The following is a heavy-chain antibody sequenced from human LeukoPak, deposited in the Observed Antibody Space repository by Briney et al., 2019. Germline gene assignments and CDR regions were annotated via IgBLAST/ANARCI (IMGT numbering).Heavy chain of an antibody. Sequence: GGSLRLSCAASGFTFDDYAMHWVRQAPGKGLEWVSGISWNSGSIGYADSVKGRFTISRDNAKNSLYLQMNSLRAEDTALYYCAKDSGRPNYYYGMDVWGQGTTVTVSS. CDR2: ISWNSGSI. D-gene: IGHD6-6*01. J-gene: IGHJ6*02. CDR3: AKDSGRPNYYYGMDV. CDR1: GFTFDDYA. V-gene: IGHV3-9*01.